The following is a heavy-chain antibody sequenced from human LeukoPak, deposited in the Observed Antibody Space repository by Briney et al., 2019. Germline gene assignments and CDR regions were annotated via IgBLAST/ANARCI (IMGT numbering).Heavy chain of an antibody. D-gene: IGHD3-22*01. CDR1: GFTFSNAW. V-gene: IGHV3-7*01. CDR2: IKQDGSER. CDR3: ARDRRLHYYDSSGPLGYDYHSMDV. J-gene: IGHJ6*02. Sequence: GGSLRLSCAASGFTFSNAWMSWVRQAPGKGLEWVANIKQDGSERYYVDSVKGRFTISRDNAKNSVYLQMNSLRADDTAVYYCARDRRLHYYDSSGPLGYDYHSMDVWGQGTTVTVSS.